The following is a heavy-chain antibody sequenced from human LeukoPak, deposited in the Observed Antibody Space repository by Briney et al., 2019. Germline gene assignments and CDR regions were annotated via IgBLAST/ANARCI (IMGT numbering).Heavy chain of an antibody. CDR1: GGSISSDRFY. J-gene: IGHJ4*02. Sequence: SETLSLTCTVSGGSISSDRFYWTWVRQPAGKGLEWIGRIKSSNTNYNPSLKSRVSISLDTSTNQFSLRLSSLTAADTAVYYCARVPDWTYVPDYWGQGTLVTVSS. CDR2: IKSSNT. V-gene: IGHV4-61*02. CDR3: ARVPDWTYVPDY. D-gene: IGHD3-16*01.